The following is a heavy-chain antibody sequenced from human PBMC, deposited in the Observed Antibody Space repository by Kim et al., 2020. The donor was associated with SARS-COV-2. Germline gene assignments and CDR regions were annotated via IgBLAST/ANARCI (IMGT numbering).Heavy chain of an antibody. D-gene: IGHD1-26*01. CDR2: ISSSSSTI. CDR3: ARASPSYSGSYSRY. Sequence: GGSLRLSCAASGFTFSSYSMNWVRQAPGKGLEWVSYISSSSSTIYYADSVKGRFTISRDNAKNSLYLQMNSLRDEDTAVYYCARASPSYSGSYSRYWGQGTLVTVSS. V-gene: IGHV3-48*02. CDR1: GFTFSSYS. J-gene: IGHJ4*02.